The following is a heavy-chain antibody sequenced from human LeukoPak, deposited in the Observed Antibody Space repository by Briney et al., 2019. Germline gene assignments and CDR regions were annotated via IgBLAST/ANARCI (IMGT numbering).Heavy chain of an antibody. Sequence: PSETLSLTCAVSGGSISSGGNSWSWIRQPPGKGLEWIGYISYSGNTYYNSSLKSRVTISVDTSKNQFSLKLSSVTAADTAVYYCARVRYNWNRDFDYWGQGTLVTVSS. CDR1: GGSISSGGNS. CDR3: ARVRYNWNRDFDY. J-gene: IGHJ4*02. V-gene: IGHV4-30-4*07. D-gene: IGHD1-20*01. CDR2: ISYSGNT.